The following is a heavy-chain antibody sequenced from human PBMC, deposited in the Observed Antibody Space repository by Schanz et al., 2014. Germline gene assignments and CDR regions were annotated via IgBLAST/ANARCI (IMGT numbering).Heavy chain of an antibody. CDR2: MNPNSGNT. D-gene: IGHD6-19*01. Sequence: QVQLIQSGAEVKKPGSSVKVSCKLSGGTFSSYTISWMRQAPGQGLEWMGWMNPNSGNTGYAQKFQGRVTMTRNTSISTAYMELSSLRSEDTAVYYCARLGTGMAVAGSVIDSYYYYMDVWGEGTTVTVS. CDR3: ARLGTGMAVAGSVIDSYYYYMDV. J-gene: IGHJ6*03. CDR1: GGTFSSYT. V-gene: IGHV1-8*01.